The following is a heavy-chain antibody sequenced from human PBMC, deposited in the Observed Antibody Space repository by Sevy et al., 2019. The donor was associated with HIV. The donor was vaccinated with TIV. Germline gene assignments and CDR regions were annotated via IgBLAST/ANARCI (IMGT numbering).Heavy chain of an antibody. CDR1: GGSISSYY. V-gene: IGHV4-4*07. CDR2: IYTSGST. Sequence: SETLSLTCTVSGGSISSYYWSWIRQPAGKGLEWIGRIYTSGSTNYNPSLKSRVTMSVDTSKNQFSLKLSSVTAADSVVYYCAKSPTISYGMDVWGQGTTVTVSS. J-gene: IGHJ6*02. D-gene: IGHD3-3*01. CDR3: AKSPTISYGMDV.